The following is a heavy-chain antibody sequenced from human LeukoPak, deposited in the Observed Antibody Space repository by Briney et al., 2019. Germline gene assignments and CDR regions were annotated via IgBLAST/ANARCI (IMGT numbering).Heavy chain of an antibody. V-gene: IGHV3-7*03. Sequence: GGSLRLSCAASGFTFSTYWMSWVRQAPGKGLEWVANIRKDGSDIHYVDSVKGRFTISRDNAKNTLYLQMNSLRAEDSAEYYCAKSLLTTATGTGRAFDIWGQGTMVTVSA. D-gene: IGHD1-1*01. CDR1: GFTFSTYW. CDR2: IRKDGSDI. J-gene: IGHJ3*02. CDR3: AKSLLTTATGTGRAFDI.